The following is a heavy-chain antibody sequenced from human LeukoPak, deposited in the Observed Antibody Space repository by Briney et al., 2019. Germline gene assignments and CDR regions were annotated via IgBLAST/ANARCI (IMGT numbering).Heavy chain of an antibody. D-gene: IGHD2-2*01. CDR2: ISYDGSNK. V-gene: IGHV3-30*03. CDR3: ARDSPSSTSWGY. CDR1: GFTFSSYV. J-gene: IGHJ4*02. Sequence: TGGSLRLSCGASGFTFSSYVMHWVRQARGKGLEWGAVISYDGSNKYYADSVKGRFTISRDNSKNTLYLQMNSLRAEDTAVYYCARDSPSSTSWGYWGQGTLVTVSS.